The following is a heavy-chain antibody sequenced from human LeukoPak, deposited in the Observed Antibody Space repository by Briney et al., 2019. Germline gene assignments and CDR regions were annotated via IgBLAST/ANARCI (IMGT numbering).Heavy chain of an antibody. CDR3: SRVRSGSSNWFDP. D-gene: IGHD3-10*01. Sequence: ASVKVSCKASGYTFTSYGISWVRQAPGQGLEWMGWISAYNGNTNYAQKLQGRVTMTTDTSTSTAYMELRDQRSDGTAGHYFSRVRSGSSNWFDPWGQGTLVTVSS. CDR1: GYTFTSYG. CDR2: ISAYNGNT. J-gene: IGHJ5*02. V-gene: IGHV1-18*01.